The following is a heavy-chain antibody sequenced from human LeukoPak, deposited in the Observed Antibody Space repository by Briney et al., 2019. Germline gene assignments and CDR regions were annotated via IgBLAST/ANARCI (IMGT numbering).Heavy chain of an antibody. V-gene: IGHV3-11*01. Sequence: GGSLRLFCAASGFTFSDYYMSWIRQAPGKGLEWASYISSSGSTIYYADSVKGRFTISRDNAKNSLYLQMNSLRAEDTAVYYCARRFGEQGTYYFDYWGQGTLVTVSS. CDR1: GFTFSDYY. D-gene: IGHD3-10*01. CDR2: ISSSGSTI. J-gene: IGHJ4*02. CDR3: ARRFGEQGTYYFDY.